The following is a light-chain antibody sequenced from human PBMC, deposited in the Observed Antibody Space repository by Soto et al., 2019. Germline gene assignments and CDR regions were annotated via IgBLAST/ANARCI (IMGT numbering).Light chain of an antibody. CDR2: GAS. J-gene: IGKJ1*01. Sequence: EIVMTQSPATLSVSPGERATLSCRASQSVSTNLAWYQQKPGQAPRLLIYGASTRATGIPARFSGSGSGTDFTLTFSSLQSEDFAVYFCQQYNNRWTFGQGTKVDIK. CDR3: QQYNNRWT. V-gene: IGKV3-15*01. CDR1: QSVSTN.